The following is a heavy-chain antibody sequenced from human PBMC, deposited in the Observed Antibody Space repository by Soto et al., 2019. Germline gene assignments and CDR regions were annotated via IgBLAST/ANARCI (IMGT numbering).Heavy chain of an antibody. V-gene: IGHV3-23*01. J-gene: IGHJ6*02. CDR2: ISGSGGST. CDR3: AKDPDFGSGYGLGMDV. D-gene: IGHD3-3*01. Sequence: EVQLLESGGGLVQPGGSLRLSCAASGFTFSSYAMSWVRQAPGKGLEWVSAISGSGGSTYYADSVKGRFTISRDNSKNTLYLQMNSLRAEDTAVYYCAKDPDFGSGYGLGMDVWGQGTTVTVSS. CDR1: GFTFSSYA.